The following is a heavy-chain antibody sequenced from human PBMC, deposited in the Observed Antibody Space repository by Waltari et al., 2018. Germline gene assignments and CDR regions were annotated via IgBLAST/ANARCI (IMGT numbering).Heavy chain of an antibody. CDR3: AIVAAMDDY. Sequence: EVQLVASGGGLVQPGGSLRLPCAASVFTFRSYWMHWVRQATGKGLVWVSRINTDGSSTSYADSVKGRFTISRDNAKNTLYLQMNSLRAEDTAVYCCAIVAAMDDYWGQGTLVTVSS. CDR1: VFTFRSYW. V-gene: IGHV3-74*01. CDR2: INTDGSST. J-gene: IGHJ4*02. D-gene: IGHD5-18*01.